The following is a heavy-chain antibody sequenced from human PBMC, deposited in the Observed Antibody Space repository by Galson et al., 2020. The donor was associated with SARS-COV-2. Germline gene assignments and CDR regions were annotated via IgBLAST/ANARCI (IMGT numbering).Heavy chain of an antibody. J-gene: IGHJ4*02. CDR2: IDWDDDK. CDR3: ARIRAFYCSGGSCYEAPDY. V-gene: IGHV2-70*01. Sequence: SGPTLVKPKQTLTLTCTFSGFSLSTSGMCVSWIRQPPGKALEWLALIDWDDDKYYSTSLKTRLTISKDTSKNQVVLTMTNMDPVDTATYYCARIRAFYCSGGSCYEAPDYWGQGTLVTVSS. CDR1: GFSLSTSGMC. D-gene: IGHD2-15*01.